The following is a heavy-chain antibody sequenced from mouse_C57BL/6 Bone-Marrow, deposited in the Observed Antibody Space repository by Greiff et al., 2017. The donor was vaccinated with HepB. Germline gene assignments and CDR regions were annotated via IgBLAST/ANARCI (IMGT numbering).Heavy chain of an antibody. D-gene: IGHD3-2*02. V-gene: IGHV5-16*01. J-gene: IGHJ3*01. Sequence: DVHLVESEGGLVQPGSSMKLSCTASGFTFSDYYMAWVRQVPEKGLEWVANINYDGSSTYYLDSLKSRFIISRDNAKNILYLQMSSLKSEDTATYYCARAAAQAWFAYWGQGTLVTVSA. CDR3: ARAAAQAWFAY. CDR2: INYDGSST. CDR1: GFTFSDYY.